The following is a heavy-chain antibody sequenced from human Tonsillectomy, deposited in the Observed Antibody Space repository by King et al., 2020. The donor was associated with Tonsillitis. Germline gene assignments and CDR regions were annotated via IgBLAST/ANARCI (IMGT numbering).Heavy chain of an antibody. V-gene: IGHV4-39*01. CDR3: VAALTAYGY. D-gene: IGHD3-9*01. CDR1: GCSISSTTYY. J-gene: IGHJ4*02. Sequence: QLQESGPGLVKSSGTLSLTCTVSGCSISSTTYYWGWIRQPPGKGLEWIGTIFHSGSTYNNPSLKSRVTFSVDTAKNQFSLRLSSVTAADTAVYFCVAALTAYGYWGQGTLVTVSS. CDR2: IFHSGST.